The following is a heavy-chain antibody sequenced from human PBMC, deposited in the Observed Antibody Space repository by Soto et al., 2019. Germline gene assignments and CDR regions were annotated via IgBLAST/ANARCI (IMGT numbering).Heavy chain of an antibody. CDR3: ARDLRDRQWLGRNDYYYGMDV. CDR1: GFTFSSYG. J-gene: IGHJ6*02. CDR2: MWYDGSNE. V-gene: IGHV3-33*01. D-gene: IGHD6-19*01. Sequence: GGSLKLSCAASGFTFSSYGMHWVRQAPGKGLEWVAVMWYDGSNEYYADSVKGRFTISRDNSRNTLYLQMNGLRAEDTAVYYCARDLRDRQWLGRNDYYYGMDVWGQGTTVTVSS.